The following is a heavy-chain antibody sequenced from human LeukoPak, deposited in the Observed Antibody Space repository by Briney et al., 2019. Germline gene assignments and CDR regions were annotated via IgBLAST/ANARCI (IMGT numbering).Heavy chain of an antibody. J-gene: IGHJ4*02. V-gene: IGHV5-51*01. Sequence: GESLKISCKASGYRFSDYWIGWVRQMPGKGLEWMGIIYPDDSDTRYSPSFQGQVTISADKSIGTAYLQWSTLKASDTAMYYCAIGEGIAVAGPFDYWGQGTLVTVSS. CDR2: IYPDDSDT. CDR1: GYRFSDYW. CDR3: AIGEGIAVAGPFDY. D-gene: IGHD6-19*01.